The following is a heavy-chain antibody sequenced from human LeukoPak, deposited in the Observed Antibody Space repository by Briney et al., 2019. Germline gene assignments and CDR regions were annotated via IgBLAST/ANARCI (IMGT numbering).Heavy chain of an antibody. D-gene: IGHD3-22*01. CDR2: IYTSGST. CDR1: SGSITNYY. Sequence: SETLSLTCTVSSGSITNYYWNWIRQPAGKGLEWIGRIYTSGSTNYNPSLKSRVTMSVDTSKNQFSLKLSSVTAADTAVYYCARVRSGYYYDSREGLDYWGQGTLVTVSS. J-gene: IGHJ4*02. V-gene: IGHV4-4*07. CDR3: ARVRSGYYYDSREGLDY.